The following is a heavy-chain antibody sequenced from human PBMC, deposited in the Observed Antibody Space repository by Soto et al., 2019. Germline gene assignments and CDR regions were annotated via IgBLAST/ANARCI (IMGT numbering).Heavy chain of an antibody. CDR2: ISGYNGNT. Sequence: ASVKVSCKASGYSFHTYAISWVRQAPGHGLEWVGWISGYNGNTNYAQKFQGRVTLTTDTSTKTAFMELRSLTGDDTAVYYCAREYGMDVWG. J-gene: IGHJ6*02. V-gene: IGHV1-18*01. CDR3: AREYGMDV. CDR1: GYSFHTYA.